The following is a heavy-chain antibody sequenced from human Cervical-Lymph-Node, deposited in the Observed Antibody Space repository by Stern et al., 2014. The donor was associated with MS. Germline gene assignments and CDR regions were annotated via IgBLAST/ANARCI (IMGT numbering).Heavy chain of an antibody. CDR3: ARFTLPDYGFDY. CDR1: GGSISSGGYY. D-gene: IGHD3-16*01. Sequence: QVQLQESGPGLVKPSQTLSLTCTVSGGSISSGGYYWSWLRPHPGKGLEGIGDIYYSGSTYYNPSLKSRVTISVDTSKNQFSLKLSSVTAADTAVDYCARFTLPDYGFDYWGQGTLVTVSS. V-gene: IGHV4-31*03. J-gene: IGHJ4*02. CDR2: IYYSGST.